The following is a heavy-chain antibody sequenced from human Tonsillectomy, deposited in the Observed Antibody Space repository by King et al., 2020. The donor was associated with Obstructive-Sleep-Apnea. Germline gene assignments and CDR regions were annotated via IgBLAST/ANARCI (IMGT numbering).Heavy chain of an antibody. CDR3: AKDRPQKITGAFDY. V-gene: IGHV3-23*04. CDR2: IGSSGDNT. J-gene: IGHJ4*02. D-gene: IGHD7-27*01. CDR1: GFTFSTYA. Sequence: VQLVESGGGLVQPGGSLRLSCAASGFTFSTYAMTWVRQAPGKGLEWVSAIGSSGDNTYYADSVKGRFTISRDNSKNTLYLQMNSLRAEDTAVYYCAKDRPQKITGAFDYWGQGTLVTVSS.